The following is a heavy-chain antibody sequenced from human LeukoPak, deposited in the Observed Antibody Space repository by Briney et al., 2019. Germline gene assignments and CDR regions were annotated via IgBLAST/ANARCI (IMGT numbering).Heavy chain of an antibody. Sequence: SETLSLTCAVYGGSFSGYYWSWIRQPPGKGLEWIGEINHSGSTNYNPSLKSRVTISVDTSKNQFSLKLSSVTAADTAVYYCESLVAATDYWGQGTLVTVSS. V-gene: IGHV4-34*01. D-gene: IGHD2-15*01. CDR2: INHSGST. J-gene: IGHJ4*02. CDR1: GGSFSGYY. CDR3: ESLVAATDY.